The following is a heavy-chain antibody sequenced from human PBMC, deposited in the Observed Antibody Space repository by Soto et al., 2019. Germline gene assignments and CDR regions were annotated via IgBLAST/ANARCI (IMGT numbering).Heavy chain of an antibody. CDR1: GFTFSSYA. Sequence: GESLKISCAASGFTFSSYAISWVRQAPGKGLEWVSTLSGSGGNIYYADSVKGRFTISRDNFKNTLYLQMNSLRAEDTAAYYCARTDYYSDYWGQGTLVTVSS. V-gene: IGHV3-23*01. CDR2: LSGSGGNI. J-gene: IGHJ4*02. CDR3: ARTDYYSDY.